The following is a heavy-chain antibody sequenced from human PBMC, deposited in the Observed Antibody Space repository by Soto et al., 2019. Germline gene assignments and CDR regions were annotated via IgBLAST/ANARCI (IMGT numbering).Heavy chain of an antibody. CDR1: GYTFTTYY. D-gene: IGHD6-13*01. CDR3: AKGSALSSIWFLAGRLFDP. J-gene: IGHJ5*01. Sequence: RASVKVSCKASGYTFTTYYIHWVRQAPGQGLEWMGMINPSSGGTNYAQKFQGRVTMTRDTSTSTVYMELSSLTSDDTAVFYCAKGSALSSIWFLAGRLFDPGGRGTWGTVSS. V-gene: IGHV1-46*01. CDR2: INPSSGGT.